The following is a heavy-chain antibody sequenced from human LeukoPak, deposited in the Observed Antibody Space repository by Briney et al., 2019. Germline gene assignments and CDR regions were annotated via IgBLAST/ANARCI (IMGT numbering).Heavy chain of an antibody. CDR1: GASITAYY. J-gene: IGHJ4*02. Sequence: SETLSLTCTVSGASITAYYWTWIRQPPGKGLQWIGYIYDIGETNYNPCLKSRVTISLDTSKNQFSLKLRSVTVADTAVYYCARQKNFGDPIDYWAQGTLVTVSS. CDR2: IYDIGET. V-gene: IGHV4-59*01. CDR3: ARQKNFGDPIDY. D-gene: IGHD4-17*01.